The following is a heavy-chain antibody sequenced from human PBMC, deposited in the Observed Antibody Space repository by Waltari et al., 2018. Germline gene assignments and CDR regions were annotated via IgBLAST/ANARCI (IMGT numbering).Heavy chain of an antibody. D-gene: IGHD5-12*01. CDR3: ARNIGPDGPNWFDL. Sequence: EVQLVESGGGLVKPGESLRLSCAASGFACKTYRRNWVRQPPGKGLEWVSSISPSSRRKYYADAVKGRFTVSRDNSKNTLSLQMNSLRAEDTAVYYCARNIGPDGPNWFDLWGQGTLVSVSS. J-gene: IGHJ5*02. CDR2: ISPSSRRK. CDR1: GFACKTYR. V-gene: IGHV3-21*04.